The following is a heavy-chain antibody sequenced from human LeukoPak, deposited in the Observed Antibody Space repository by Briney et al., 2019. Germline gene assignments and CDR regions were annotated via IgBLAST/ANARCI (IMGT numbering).Heavy chain of an antibody. D-gene: IGHD6-13*01. CDR2: SRCDGIST. CDR1: SFTHRRYQ. J-gene: IGHJ4*02. V-gene: IGHV3-74*01. Sequence: GGPLRLSCAASSFTHRRYQMHWLRHAPGEGLVWLSWSRCDGISTSYADSVKGRFTISRENAKNTLYLQMNSLSPEDTAVYYCARDSFSSNCLDYWGQGNLVTVSS. CDR3: ARDSFSSNCLDY.